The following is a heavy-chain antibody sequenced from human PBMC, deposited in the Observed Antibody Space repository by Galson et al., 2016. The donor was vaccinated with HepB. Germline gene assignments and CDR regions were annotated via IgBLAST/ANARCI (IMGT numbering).Heavy chain of an antibody. D-gene: IGHD2-15*01. CDR1: GYSFTNYY. Sequence: SVKVSCKASGYSFTNYYIHWVRQAPGQGLEWMGIINPSGGTTIYAQKFQGRVTMTRDTSTSTGYLELSSLRSEDTAVYYCGRYCSGGTCSSPRAFDIWGQGTMVTVSS. CDR2: INPSGGTT. J-gene: IGHJ3*02. V-gene: IGHV1-46*01. CDR3: GRYCSGGTCSSPRAFDI.